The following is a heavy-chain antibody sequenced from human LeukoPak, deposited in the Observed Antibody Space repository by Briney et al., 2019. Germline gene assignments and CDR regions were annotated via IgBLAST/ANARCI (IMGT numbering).Heavy chain of an antibody. D-gene: IGHD3-9*01. Sequence: GGSLRLSCAASGFTFDDYGMSWVRQAPGNGLEWVSGINWNGGSTGYADSVKGRFTISRDNAKNSLYLQMNSLRAEDTALYYCARATRRYFDHNDAFDIWGQGTMVTVSS. CDR1: GFTFDDYG. CDR2: INWNGGST. J-gene: IGHJ3*02. V-gene: IGHV3-20*04. CDR3: ARATRRYFDHNDAFDI.